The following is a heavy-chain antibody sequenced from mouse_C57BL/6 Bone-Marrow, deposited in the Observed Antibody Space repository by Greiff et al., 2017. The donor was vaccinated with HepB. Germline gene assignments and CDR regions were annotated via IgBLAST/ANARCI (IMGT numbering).Heavy chain of an antibody. CDR1: GYTFTDYY. CDR2: INPNNGGT. V-gene: IGHV1-26*01. J-gene: IGHJ3*01. CDR3: ARRRFLH. Sequence: EVQLQQSGPELVKPGASVKISCKASGYTFTDYYMNWVKQSHGKSLEWIGDINPNNGGTSYNQKFKGKATLTVDKSSSTAYMELRSLTSEDSAVYYCARRRFLHWGQGTLVTVSA.